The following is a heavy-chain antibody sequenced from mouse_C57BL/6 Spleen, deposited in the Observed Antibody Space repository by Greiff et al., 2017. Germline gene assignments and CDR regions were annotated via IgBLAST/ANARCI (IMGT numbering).Heavy chain of an antibody. Sequence: QVQLKQSGAELVKPGASVKMSCKASGYTFTTYPIEWMKQNHGKSLEWIGNFHPYNDDTKYNEKFKGKATLTVEKSSSTVYLELSRLTSDDSAVYYGARQDYYGRGYYFDYWGQGTTLTVSS. CDR3: ARQDYYGRGYYFDY. J-gene: IGHJ2*01. D-gene: IGHD1-1*01. CDR1: GYTFTTYP. CDR2: FHPYNDDT. V-gene: IGHV1-47*01.